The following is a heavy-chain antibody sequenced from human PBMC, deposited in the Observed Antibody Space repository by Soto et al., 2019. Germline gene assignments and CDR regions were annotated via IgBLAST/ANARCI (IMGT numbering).Heavy chain of an antibody. D-gene: IGHD2-2*01. J-gene: IGHJ6*02. CDR1: GGSISSYY. CDR3: ARLNAYCVSTSCHGYYGMDV. CDR2: IYYSGST. V-gene: IGHV4-59*01. Sequence: PSETLSLTCTVSGGSISSYYWSWIRQPPGKGLEWIGYIYYSGSTNYNPSLKSRVTISVDTSKNQFSLNLKFVTAADTAVYYCARLNAYCVSTSCHGYYGMDVWGQGTTVT.